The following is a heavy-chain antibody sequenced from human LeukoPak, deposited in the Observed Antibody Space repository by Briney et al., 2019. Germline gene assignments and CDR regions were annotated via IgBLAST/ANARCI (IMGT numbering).Heavy chain of an antibody. Sequence: GRSLRLSCAASGFNFRSYSMHWVRQAPGKGLEWVAVTLYDGSDKDFADSVKGRFTISRDNSKNTQFLQMNSLRTEDTAVYYCARETPRRGETRDGYRWGQGTVVTVSS. D-gene: IGHD5-24*01. J-gene: IGHJ4*02. CDR2: TLYDGSDK. CDR1: GFNFRSYS. CDR3: ARETPRRGETRDGYR. V-gene: IGHV3-30-3*01.